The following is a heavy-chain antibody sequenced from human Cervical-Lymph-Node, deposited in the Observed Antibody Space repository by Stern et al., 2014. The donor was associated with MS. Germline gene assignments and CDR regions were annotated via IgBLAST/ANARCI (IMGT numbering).Heavy chain of an antibody. CDR3: ARHQGGTAAF. Sequence: QLVQSGAEVKKPGSSVKVSCKASGDSFSNFDIGWVRKAPGQGPEWLGGIPPLFGTSNYVQRFQGRVTFTADESTSTTYMELSSLRSEDTAIYYCARHQGGTAAFWGQGTLVTVSS. CDR2: IPPLFGTS. V-gene: IGHV1-69*01. CDR1: GDSFSNFD. D-gene: IGHD6-13*01. J-gene: IGHJ4*02.